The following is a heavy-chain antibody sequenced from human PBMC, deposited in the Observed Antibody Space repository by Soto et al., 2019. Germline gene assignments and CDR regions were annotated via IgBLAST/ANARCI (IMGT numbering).Heavy chain of an antibody. CDR3: AKVKTWTYLDY. V-gene: IGHV3-23*01. D-gene: IGHD5-12*01. Sequence: GGSLRLSCAASGFTFSNYAMTWVRQAPGRGLEWVSSISGSGDTTYYADSVKGRFTISRDNSKNTLYLQMNSLRAEDTAVYYCAKVKTWTYLDYWGQGSLVTVSS. J-gene: IGHJ4*02. CDR1: GFTFSNYA. CDR2: ISGSGDTT.